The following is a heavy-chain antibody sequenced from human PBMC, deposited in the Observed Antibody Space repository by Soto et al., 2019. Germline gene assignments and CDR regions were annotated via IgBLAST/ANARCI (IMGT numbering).Heavy chain of an antibody. J-gene: IGHJ6*02. CDR2: ISGSGGST. V-gene: IGHV3-23*01. CDR3: AKDLYYYYGMDV. Sequence: VGSLRLSCAASGFTFSSYAMSWVRQAPGKGLEWVSAISGSGGSTYYADSVKGRFTISRDNSKNTLYLQMNSLRAEDTAVYYSAKDLYYYYGMDVWGQGTTVTVSS. CDR1: GFTFSSYA.